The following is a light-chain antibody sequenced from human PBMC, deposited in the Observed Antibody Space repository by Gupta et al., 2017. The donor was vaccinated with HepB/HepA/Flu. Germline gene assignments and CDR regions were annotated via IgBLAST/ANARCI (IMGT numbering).Light chain of an antibody. V-gene: IGLV1-44*01. CDR1: NSNVGSHA. Sequence: SVLTQPPSASGTPGQRVTISCSGSNSNVGSHAVNWYQQVPGTAPKLLIYNNNERPSGVPDRFSESKSGTSASLATRALRSEDEADYYCATWDDSVNGQVFGGGTKLTVL. CDR3: ATWDDSVNGQV. CDR2: NNN. J-gene: IGLJ3*02.